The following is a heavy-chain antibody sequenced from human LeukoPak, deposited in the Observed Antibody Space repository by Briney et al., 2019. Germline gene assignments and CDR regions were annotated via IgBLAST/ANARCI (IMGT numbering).Heavy chain of an antibody. Sequence: SETLSLTCSVSGASINTYYWSWIRQSPGKGLEWIGFIYYTGSTNYNPSLKSRVTISVDTSKNQFSLKLSSVTAADTAVYYCARLAAAGLDYWGQGTLVTVSS. J-gene: IGHJ4*02. CDR3: ARLAAAGLDY. CDR1: GASINTYY. CDR2: IYYTGST. V-gene: IGHV4-59*08. D-gene: IGHD6-13*01.